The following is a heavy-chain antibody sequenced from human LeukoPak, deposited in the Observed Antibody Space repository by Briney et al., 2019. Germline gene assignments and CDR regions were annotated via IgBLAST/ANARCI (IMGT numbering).Heavy chain of an antibody. D-gene: IGHD6-19*01. Sequence: GGSLRLSCAASGFTFSSYWMHWVRQAPGQGLGWVSRINTDGSSTSYADSVKGRFTISRDNAKKTLFLQMNSLRAEDTAVYYCASWSSGSWGHGTLVTVSS. CDR3: ASWSSGS. J-gene: IGHJ5*01. V-gene: IGHV3-74*01. CDR2: INTDGSST. CDR1: GFTFSSYW.